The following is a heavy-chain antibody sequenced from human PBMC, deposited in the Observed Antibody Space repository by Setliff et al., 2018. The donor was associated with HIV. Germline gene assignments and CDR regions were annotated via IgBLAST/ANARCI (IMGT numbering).Heavy chain of an antibody. CDR2: INYSGNT. CDR1: GGSISTYY. J-gene: IGHJ4*02. D-gene: IGHD4-17*01. CDR3: ARRGDYGGMGY. Sequence: PSETLSLTCSVSGGSISTYYWSWIRQPPGKRLEWIGYINYSGNTNYNPSLKSRVTISLDTSKNQIFLKLSSVTAADTAVYYCARRGDYGGMGYWGQGTLVTVSS. V-gene: IGHV4-59*08.